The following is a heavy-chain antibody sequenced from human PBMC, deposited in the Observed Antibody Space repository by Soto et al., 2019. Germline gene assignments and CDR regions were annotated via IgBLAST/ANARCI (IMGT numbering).Heavy chain of an antibody. CDR3: ARERRGAGSDK. CDR2: IDAGNGDT. Sequence: GASVKVSCKASGYTFTNYAMHWVRQAPGQRLEWMGWIDAGNGDTKYSQKFQGRVTITRDTSASTAYVQLSSLRSEDTAVYYCARERRGAGSDKWGQGTLVTVSS. D-gene: IGHD1-26*01. V-gene: IGHV1-3*01. CDR1: GYTFTNYA. J-gene: IGHJ4*02.